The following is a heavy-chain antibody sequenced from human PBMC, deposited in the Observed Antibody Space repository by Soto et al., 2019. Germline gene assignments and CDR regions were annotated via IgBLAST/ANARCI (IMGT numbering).Heavy chain of an antibody. CDR2: ISPNSGNT. J-gene: IGHJ6*02. D-gene: IGHD3-22*01. Sequence: QVPLVQSGAEVKKPGASVNVSWKTCGYTFTRNGSSWVRQAPGQGLEWMGWISPNSGNTKYAQKLQGRVIMTTDTSTSTAYMELRSLRSDDTAVYYCVKDRDSNSWPSRDVWGPGTTVTVSS. CDR1: GYTFTRNG. V-gene: IGHV1-18*01. CDR3: VKDRDSNSWPSRDV.